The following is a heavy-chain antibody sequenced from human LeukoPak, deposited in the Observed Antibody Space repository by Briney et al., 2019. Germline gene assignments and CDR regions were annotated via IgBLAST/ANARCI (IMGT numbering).Heavy chain of an antibody. Sequence: GGSLRLSCAASGFTFSSYAMSWVRQAAGKGLEWVLAISGNGGTTYYADSVKGRFTISRDNSKSTLYLQMNSLRAEDTAVYYCAKAGSCTNGVCSNFDYWGQGTLVTVSS. V-gene: IGHV3-23*01. D-gene: IGHD2-8*01. CDR1: GFTFSSYA. CDR2: ISGNGGTT. J-gene: IGHJ4*02. CDR3: AKAGSCTNGVCSNFDY.